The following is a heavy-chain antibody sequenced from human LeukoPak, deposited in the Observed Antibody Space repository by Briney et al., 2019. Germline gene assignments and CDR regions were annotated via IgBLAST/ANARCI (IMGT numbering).Heavy chain of an antibody. D-gene: IGHD4-17*01. V-gene: IGHV3-30*04. Sequence: PGGSLRLSCAASGFTFRNYVIHWVRQAPGKGLEWVAVISYDGSNKYYADSVKGRFTISRDNSKNTLYLQMNSLRAEDTAVYYCARESYGDNPGNGMDVWGQGTTVTVS. CDR3: ARESYGDNPGNGMDV. CDR2: ISYDGSNK. CDR1: GFTFRNYV. J-gene: IGHJ6*02.